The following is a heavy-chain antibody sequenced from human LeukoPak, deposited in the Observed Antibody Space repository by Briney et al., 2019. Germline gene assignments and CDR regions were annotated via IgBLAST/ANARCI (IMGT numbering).Heavy chain of an antibody. J-gene: IGHJ4*02. Sequence: GGSLRLPCAPSGFTFFNAWMTWVRQAPGKGLQWVARIKSKTDGGTTDYAAPVRGRFTISRDDSKNTLYLQMNSLKTEDTAVYYCTTGYDYNDYWGQGTLVTVSS. CDR2: IKSKTDGGTT. CDR1: GFTFFNAW. V-gene: IGHV3-15*01. CDR3: TTGYDYNDY. D-gene: IGHD1-14*01.